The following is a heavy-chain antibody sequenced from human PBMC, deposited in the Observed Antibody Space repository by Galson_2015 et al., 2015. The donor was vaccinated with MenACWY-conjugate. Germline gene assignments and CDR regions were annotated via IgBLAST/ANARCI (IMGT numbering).Heavy chain of an antibody. Sequence: CAISGDSVSSNSAAWTWIRQSPSRGLEWLGRTYYRSRWHNDYAVSVKSRITISPDTSRNQLSLQLSSVTPEDTAVYYCARGVTRTSGTINWYFDFWGRGTLVTASS. CDR1: GDSVSSNSAA. J-gene: IGHJ2*01. CDR2: TYYRSRWHN. CDR3: ARGVTRTSGTINWYFDF. V-gene: IGHV6-1*01. D-gene: IGHD6-13*01.